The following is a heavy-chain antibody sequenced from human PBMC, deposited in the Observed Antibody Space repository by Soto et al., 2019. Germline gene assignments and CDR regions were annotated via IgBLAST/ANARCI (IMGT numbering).Heavy chain of an antibody. CDR2: ISSSSSTI. D-gene: IGHD2-15*01. V-gene: IGHV3-48*02. Sequence: EVQLVESGGGLVQPGGSLRLSYAASGFTFSSYSMNWVRQAPGKGLEWVSYISSSSSTIYYADSVKGRFTISRDNAKNSLYLQMNSLRDEDTAVYYCARDEGWWDGTAISGDYWGQGTLVTVSS. J-gene: IGHJ4*02. CDR1: GFTFSSYS. CDR3: ARDEGWWDGTAISGDY.